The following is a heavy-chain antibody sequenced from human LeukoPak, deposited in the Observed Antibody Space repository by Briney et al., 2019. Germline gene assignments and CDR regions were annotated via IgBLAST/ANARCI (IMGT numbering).Heavy chain of an antibody. Sequence: SETLSLTCTVSGDSIHSYYWNWIRQPPGKGMEYIGYVYYSGATDYNPSLKSRVTISVDTSKNQFSLRLCSVTAADTAVYYCARGFGYHLSGSYQDYWGPGTLVTVSS. D-gene: IGHD3-10*01. CDR1: GDSIHSYY. V-gene: IGHV4-59*01. J-gene: IGHJ4*02. CDR3: ARGFGYHLSGSYQDY. CDR2: VYYSGAT.